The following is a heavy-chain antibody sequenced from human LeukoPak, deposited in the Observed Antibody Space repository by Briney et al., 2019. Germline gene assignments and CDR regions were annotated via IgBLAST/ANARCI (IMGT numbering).Heavy chain of an antibody. CDR3: ARVGDGLNDAFDI. CDR1: GDTFTGYY. CDR2: INPNTGGT. V-gene: IGHV1-2*06. J-gene: IGHJ3*02. D-gene: IGHD5-24*01. Sequence: ASVKVSCKASGDTFTGYYMNWVRQAPGQGLEWLGQINPNTGGTNYAQNFQGRVTMTRDTSISTAYMELSRLRSDDTAVYYCARVGDGLNDAFDIWGQGTMVTVSS.